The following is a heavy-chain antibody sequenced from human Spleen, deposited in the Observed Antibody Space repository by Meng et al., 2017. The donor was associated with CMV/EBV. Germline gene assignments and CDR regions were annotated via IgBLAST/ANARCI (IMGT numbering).Heavy chain of an antibody. J-gene: IGHJ2*01. CDR3: AKDIAAAGTGWYFDL. CDR2: IRYDGSNK. V-gene: IGHV3-30*02. D-gene: IGHD6-13*01. CDR1: VFTFCGYG. Sequence: SVFTFCGYGSRWGRQAPGRGLGWVAFIRYDGSNKYYADSVKGRFTISRDNSKNTLYLQMNSLRAEDTAVYYCAKDIAAAGTGWYFDLWGRGTLVTVSS.